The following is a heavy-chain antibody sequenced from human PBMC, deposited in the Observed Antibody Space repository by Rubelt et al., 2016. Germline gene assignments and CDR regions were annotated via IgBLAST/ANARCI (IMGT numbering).Heavy chain of an antibody. V-gene: IGHV1-69*04. CDR3: ARGTGDLDGFDI. D-gene: IGHD7-27*01. CDR2: IVPIVGIA. Sequence: QVQLVQSGAEVKKPGSSVKVSCKASGGTFTSYAISWVRQAPGQGLEWMGRIVPIVGIANYAQKFQGRVTITADKFTGTAYMELSSLPSEDTAVYYCARGTGDLDGFDIWGQGTVVTVSS. CDR1: GGTFTSYA. J-gene: IGHJ3*02.